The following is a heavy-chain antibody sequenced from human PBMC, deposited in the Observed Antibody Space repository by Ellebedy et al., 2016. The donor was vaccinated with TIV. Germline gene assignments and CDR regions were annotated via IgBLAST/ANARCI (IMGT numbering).Heavy chain of an antibody. CDR3: AKGRGRGSDSSAPRYYFDS. CDR1: GFTFSIYA. V-gene: IGHV3-23*01. Sequence: GESLKISCAASGFTFSIYAMTWVRQAPGKGLEWVSTISHTGTRTYYANSVEGRFLIHRDISKRTLYLQMNSLRAEDTAVYYCAKGRGRGSDSSAPRYYFDSWGLGTLVTVSS. J-gene: IGHJ4*01. CDR2: ISHTGTRT. D-gene: IGHD6-19*01.